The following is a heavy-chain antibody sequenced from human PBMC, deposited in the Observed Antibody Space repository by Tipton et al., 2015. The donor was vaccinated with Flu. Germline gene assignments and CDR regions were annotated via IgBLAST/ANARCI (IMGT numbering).Heavy chain of an antibody. Sequence: TLSLTCAVYGGSFSGYYWSWIRQPPGKGLEWIGEIDDSGSTNYNPSLKSRVTISVDTSKNQFSLKLSSVTAADTAVYYCARSRMLRGGIDYWGQGTLVTVSS. CDR1: GGSFSGYY. CDR3: ARSRMLRGGIDY. J-gene: IGHJ4*02. CDR2: IDDSGST. D-gene: IGHD3-10*01. V-gene: IGHV4-34*01.